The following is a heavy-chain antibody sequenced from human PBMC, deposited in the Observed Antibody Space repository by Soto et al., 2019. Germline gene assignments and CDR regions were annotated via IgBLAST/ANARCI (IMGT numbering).Heavy chain of an antibody. V-gene: IGHV3-53*01. D-gene: IGHD3-22*01. Sequence: EVQLVESGGGLIQPGGSLRLSCAASGFTVSSNSMSWVRQAPGTGLEWVSVIYSGGRTYYADYVKGRFTISRDNSKNTLYLQMNSRRDEDTAVYYCARDRVESGYPEYFQHWSQGTLVTVSS. J-gene: IGHJ1*01. CDR1: GFTVSSNS. CDR2: IYSGGRT. CDR3: ARDRVESGYPEYFQH.